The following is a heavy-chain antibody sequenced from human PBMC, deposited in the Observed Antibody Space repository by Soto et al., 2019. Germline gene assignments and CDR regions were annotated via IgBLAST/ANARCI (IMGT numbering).Heavy chain of an antibody. J-gene: IGHJ6*02. CDR3: ARDIGYYDFWSGYYGDYYYYGMDV. D-gene: IGHD3-3*01. CDR1: GGSINSGDYY. CDR2: IYYSGST. V-gene: IGHV4-30-4*01. Sequence: SETLSLTCTVSGGSINSGDYYWSWIRQPPGKGLEWIGYIYYSGSTYYNPSLKSRVTISVDTSKNQFSLKLSSVTAADTAVYYCARDIGYYDFWSGYYGDYYYYGMDVWGQGTTVTVSS.